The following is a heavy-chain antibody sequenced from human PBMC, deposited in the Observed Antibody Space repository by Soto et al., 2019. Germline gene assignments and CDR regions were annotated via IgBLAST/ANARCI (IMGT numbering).Heavy chain of an antibody. CDR2: LVPQFGTP. Sequence: QVQLVQSGAEVKKPGSSVKVSCLASRGTFNRYAINWVRQAPGHGLEWLGALVPQFGTPNYAQKFQDRVTIVADESTNTTSMELRCLTSDDTAVYYFARQNRDTPMVPLDVWGQGTLVTVSS. V-gene: IGHV1-69*01. CDR1: RGTFNRYA. D-gene: IGHD5-18*01. J-gene: IGHJ4*02. CDR3: ARQNRDTPMVPLDV.